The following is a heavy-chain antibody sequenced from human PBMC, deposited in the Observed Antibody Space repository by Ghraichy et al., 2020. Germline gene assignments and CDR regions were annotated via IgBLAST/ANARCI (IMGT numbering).Heavy chain of an antibody. V-gene: IGHV3-7*01. J-gene: IGHJ4*02. CDR2: IKQDGSEK. D-gene: IGHD3-22*01. Sequence: GGSLRLSCAASGFSFSSYWMVWVRQAPGKGLEWVANIKQDGSEKYYVDSVKGRFTISRDNAKNSLYLQMNSLRAEDTAVYYCANTYYYDSSGYYYEAFDYWAKGTLATVPS. CDR3: ANTYYYDSSGYYYEAFDY. CDR1: GFSFSSYW.